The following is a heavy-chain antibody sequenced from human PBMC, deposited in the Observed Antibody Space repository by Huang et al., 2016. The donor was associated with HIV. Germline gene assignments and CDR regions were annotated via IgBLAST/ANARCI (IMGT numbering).Heavy chain of an antibody. Sequence: QVQLQQWGAGLLKPSETLSLTFAVYGGSFSRYYWNWIRQSPGKGLEWIGQINNVGTTNYNPSLESRGSRSVDTSKNQFALKLNSVTGADTAMYYCAREVMISFGGPFDPWGQGTLVTVSS. V-gene: IGHV4-34*01. CDR3: AREVMISFGGPFDP. CDR1: GGSFSRYY. CDR2: INNVGTT. D-gene: IGHD3-16*01. J-gene: IGHJ5*02.